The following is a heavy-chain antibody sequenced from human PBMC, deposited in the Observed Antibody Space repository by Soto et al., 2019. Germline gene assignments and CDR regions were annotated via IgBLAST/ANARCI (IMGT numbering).Heavy chain of an antibody. Sequence: EVQLVESGGGLVKPGGSLRLSCAASGFTFSNAWMSWVRQAPGKGLEWVGRIKSKTDGGTTDYAAPVKGRFTISRDDSKNTLYLQMNSLKTEDTAVYYCTTEVEQRLVHWYFDLWGRGTLVTVSS. CDR1: GFTFSNAW. D-gene: IGHD6-13*01. CDR3: TTEVEQRLVHWYFDL. CDR2: IKSKTDGGTT. J-gene: IGHJ2*01. V-gene: IGHV3-15*01.